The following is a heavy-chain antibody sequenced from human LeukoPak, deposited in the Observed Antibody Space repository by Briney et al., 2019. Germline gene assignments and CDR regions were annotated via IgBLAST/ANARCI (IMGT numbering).Heavy chain of an antibody. J-gene: IGHJ4*02. CDR1: GYTFSSYD. Sequence: ASVTVSCKVSGYTFSSYDINWVRQASGQGLEWMGWMNPNSGNTGYAQKFQGRVTMTRTTSISTAYMELSSLRSEDTAVYYCARGLAGGRDYWGQGTLVTVSS. D-gene: IGHD3-16*01. CDR3: ARGLAGGRDY. CDR2: MNPNSGNT. V-gene: IGHV1-8*01.